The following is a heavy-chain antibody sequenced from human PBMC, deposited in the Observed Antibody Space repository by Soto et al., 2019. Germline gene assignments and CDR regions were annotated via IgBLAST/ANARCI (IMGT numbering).Heavy chain of an antibody. Sequence: EVQLVESGGGLVQPGGSLRLSCAASGFTFSSYWMHWVRQAPGKGLVWVSRINSDGSSTSYADSVEGRFTISRDNAKNTLYLQMNSLRAEDTAVYYCALSGLRYFDWLLYDDAFDIWGQGTMVTVSS. CDR3: ALSGLRYFDWLLYDDAFDI. J-gene: IGHJ3*02. CDR2: INSDGSST. CDR1: GFTFSSYW. D-gene: IGHD3-9*01. V-gene: IGHV3-74*01.